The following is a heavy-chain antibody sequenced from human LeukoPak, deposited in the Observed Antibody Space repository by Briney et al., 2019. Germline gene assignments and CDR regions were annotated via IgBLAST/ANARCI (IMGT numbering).Heavy chain of an antibody. V-gene: IGHV4-38-2*01. D-gene: IGHD3-22*01. CDR3: ARGPNRITMMIGYAFDI. CDR1: GYSITNGYY. Sequence: SETLTLTCGVSGYSITNGYYWGWIRQPPGRGWDWLSIMYHSGSTYYNPSLKSRVTISMDTSKNQFSLKLSSVTAADTAVYYCARGPNRITMMIGYAFDIWGQGTMVTVSS. J-gene: IGHJ3*02. CDR2: MYHSGST.